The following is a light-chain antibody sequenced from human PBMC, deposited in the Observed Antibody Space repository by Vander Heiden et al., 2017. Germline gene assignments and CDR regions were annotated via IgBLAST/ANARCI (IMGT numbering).Light chain of an antibody. CDR2: VGS. Sequence: DIVRTPSPLSQSVTPGEPASMSCSSSTSLLISNGNNYLDWYLQKPGNAPQLLIYVGSSRASGVPYRFSGSGSGTDFTLKISRVEAEDVGVYYCMQALQTPLTFGGGTKVEIK. J-gene: IGKJ4*01. CDR1: TSLLISNGNNY. CDR3: MQALQTPLT. V-gene: IGKV2-28*01.